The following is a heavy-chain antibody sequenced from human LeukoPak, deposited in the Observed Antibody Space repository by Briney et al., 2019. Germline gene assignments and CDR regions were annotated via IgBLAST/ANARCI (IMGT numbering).Heavy chain of an antibody. CDR3: ASPLENPVLDY. Sequence: GGSLRFSCAASGFTFSSYAMHWVRQAPGKGLEWVAVISYDGSNKYYADSVKGRFTISRDNSKNTLYLQMNSLRAEDTAVYYCASPLENPVLDYWGQGTLVTVSS. V-gene: IGHV3-30*04. J-gene: IGHJ4*02. CDR1: GFTFSSYA. CDR2: ISYDGSNK.